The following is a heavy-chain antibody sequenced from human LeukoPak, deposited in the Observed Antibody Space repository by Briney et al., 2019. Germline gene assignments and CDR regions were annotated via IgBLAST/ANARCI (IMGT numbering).Heavy chain of an antibody. CDR1: GGSFSGYY. Sequence: PSETLSLICAVYGGSFSGYYWSWIRQPPGKGLEWIGEINHSGSTNYNPSLKSRVTISVDTSKNQFSLKLSSVTAADTAVYYCARGMTTVTSDYWGQGTLVTVSS. CDR3: ARGMTTVTSDY. D-gene: IGHD4-17*01. V-gene: IGHV4-34*01. CDR2: INHSGST. J-gene: IGHJ4*02.